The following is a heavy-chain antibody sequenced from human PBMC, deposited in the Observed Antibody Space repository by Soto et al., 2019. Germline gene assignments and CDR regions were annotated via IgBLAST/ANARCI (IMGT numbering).Heavy chain of an antibody. CDR3: ARGKGMEENYYYYGLDI. J-gene: IGHJ6*02. V-gene: IGHV1-3*01. CDR2: IDGGTGQT. D-gene: IGHD1-1*01. CDR1: GYSFSTYA. Sequence: ASVKVSCKASGYSFSTYAMHWVRQAPGQSLEWMGWIDGGTGQTKFSQRFQDRITITRDTSASTAYMELSSLRSEDTAVYYCARGKGMEENYYYYGLDIWGQGTTVTVSS.